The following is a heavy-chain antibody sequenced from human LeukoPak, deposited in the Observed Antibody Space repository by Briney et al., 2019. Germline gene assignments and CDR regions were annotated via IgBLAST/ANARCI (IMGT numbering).Heavy chain of an antibody. CDR1: GYTFTGYY. V-gene: IGHV1-2*02. CDR3: ARAYCGGDCHPNWYFDL. Sequence: ASVKVSCKPSGYTFTGYYMHWVRHAPGQGLEWMGWINPNSGGTNCAQKFQGRVTRTRDTSISTAYRELSRLRSDDTAVYYCARAYCGGDCHPNWYFDLWGRGTPVTVSS. D-gene: IGHD2-21*02. CDR2: INPNSGGT. J-gene: IGHJ2*01.